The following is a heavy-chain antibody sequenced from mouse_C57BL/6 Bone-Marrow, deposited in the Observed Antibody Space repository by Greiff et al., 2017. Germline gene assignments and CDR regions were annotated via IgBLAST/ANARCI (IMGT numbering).Heavy chain of an antibody. CDR2: IYPSSGNT. D-gene: IGHD1-1*01. CDR1: GYTFTSYG. Sequence: QVQLQQPGAELVRPGASVKMSCKASGYTFTSYGLSWVKQSPGQGLEWIGAIYPSSGNTYYNEKFKGKATLTVDNSSSTAYMKLRSLTSDDAAVYYCARREVYCGIADWGQGTLVTVSS. J-gene: IGHJ3*01. V-gene: IGHV1-81*01. CDR3: ARREVYCGIAD.